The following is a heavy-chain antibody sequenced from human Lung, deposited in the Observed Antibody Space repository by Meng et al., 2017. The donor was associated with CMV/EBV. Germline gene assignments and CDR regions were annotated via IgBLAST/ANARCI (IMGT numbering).Heavy chain of an antibody. CDR1: GVYISSSNW. CDR2: IYHSGST. V-gene: IGHV4-4*02. Sequence: GPGWVKPSGTLSYTCAVSGVYISSSNWWSWVRQPPGKGLEWIGEIYHSGSTNYNPSLKSRVTISVDKSKNQFSLKLSSVTAADTAVYYCASFPPPGKQWLVTDYWGQGTLVTVSS. D-gene: IGHD6-19*01. J-gene: IGHJ4*02. CDR3: ASFPPPGKQWLVTDY.